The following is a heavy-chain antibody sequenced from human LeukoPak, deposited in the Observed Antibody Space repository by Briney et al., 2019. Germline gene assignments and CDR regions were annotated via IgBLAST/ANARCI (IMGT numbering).Heavy chain of an antibody. J-gene: IGHJ4*02. CDR3: ARNLIVMTREYGDYPLKY. Sequence: GASVKVSCKASGYTFTGYYMHWVRQAPGQGLEWMGWINPNSGGTNYAQKFQGRVTMTRDTSISAAYMELSRLRSDDTAVYYCARNLIVMTREYGDYPLKYWGQGTLVTVSS. V-gene: IGHV1-2*02. CDR1: GYTFTGYY. CDR2: INPNSGGT. D-gene: IGHD4-17*01.